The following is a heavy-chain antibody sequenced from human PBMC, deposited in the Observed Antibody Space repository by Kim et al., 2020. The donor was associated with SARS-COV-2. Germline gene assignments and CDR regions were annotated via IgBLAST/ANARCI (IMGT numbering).Heavy chain of an antibody. D-gene: IGHD2-21*01. J-gene: IGHJ4*02. CDR2: INQGGNEQ. CDR3: ARVWRATVDY. V-gene: IGHV3-7*01. Sequence: GGSLRLSCAASGFTFSSYWMSWVRQAPGTGLEWVANINQGGNEQYYVDSVKGRFTISRDNAKNSMDLQMNSLRAEDTAVYYCARVWRATVDYWGEGTLVTVSS. CDR1: GFTFSSYW.